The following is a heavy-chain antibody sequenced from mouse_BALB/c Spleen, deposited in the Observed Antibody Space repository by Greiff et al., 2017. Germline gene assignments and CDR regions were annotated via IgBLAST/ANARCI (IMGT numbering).Heavy chain of an antibody. J-gene: IGHJ1*01. CDR1: GFTFSSYA. Sequence: DVHLVESGGGLVKPGGSLKLSCAASGFTFSSYAMSWVRQTPEKRLEWVASISSGGSTYYPDSVKGRFTISRDNARNSLYLQMSSLRSEDTAMYYCARETYYYGSSWYFDVWGAGTTVTVSS. V-gene: IGHV5-6-5*01. CDR2: ISSGGST. D-gene: IGHD1-1*01. CDR3: ARETYYYGSSWYFDV.